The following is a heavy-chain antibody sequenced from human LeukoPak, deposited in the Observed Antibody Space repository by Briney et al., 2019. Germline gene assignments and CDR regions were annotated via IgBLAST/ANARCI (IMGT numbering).Heavy chain of an antibody. CDR1: GGTFSSYA. V-gene: IGHV1-69*01. Sequence: ASVKVSCKASGGTFSSYAISWVRQAPGQGLEWMGGIIPILGTANYAQKFQGRVTITADESTSTAYMELSSLRSEDTAVYNCAAPGAQQLVPGFWDYWGQGTLVTVSS. D-gene: IGHD6-13*01. CDR2: IIPILGTA. CDR3: AAPGAQQLVPGFWDY. J-gene: IGHJ4*02.